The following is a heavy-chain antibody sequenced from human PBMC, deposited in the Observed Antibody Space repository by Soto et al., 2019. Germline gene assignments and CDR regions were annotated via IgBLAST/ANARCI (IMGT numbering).Heavy chain of an antibody. V-gene: IGHV1-2*02. J-gene: IGHJ4*02. CDR3: VTGAHLAR. Sequence: QMQLVQSGAEARKPGASVKVSCKTSGYTFTGYYLNWVRQAPGRGLEWVGWINAKTGDPNKAQKIPGRVTMTTDTSISTGYMELSGLKSDDTAVYYCVTGAHLARWGQGARVTVSS. CDR2: INAKTGDP. CDR1: GYTFTGYY.